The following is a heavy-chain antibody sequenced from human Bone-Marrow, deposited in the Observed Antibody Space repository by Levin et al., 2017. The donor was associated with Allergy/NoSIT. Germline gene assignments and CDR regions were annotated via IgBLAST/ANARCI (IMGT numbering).Heavy chain of an antibody. Sequence: PSETLSLTCAVHGGSFSSYYWNWIRQPPGKGLEWIGAITQTGSASYNPSLKSRVTISVDASERQFSLKLSSVTAADTAVYYCVRGFPNLNYYYDAGAYYYPFDHWGQGTPVTVSS. CDR1: GGSFSSYY. CDR3: VRGFPNLNYYYDAGAYYYPFDH. J-gene: IGHJ4*02. CDR2: ITQTGSA. D-gene: IGHD3-22*01. V-gene: IGHV4-34*01.